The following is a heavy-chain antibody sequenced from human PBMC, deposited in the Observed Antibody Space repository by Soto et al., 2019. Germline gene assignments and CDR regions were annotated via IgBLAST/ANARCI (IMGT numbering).Heavy chain of an antibody. Sequence: SETLSLTCTVSGGSISSYYWSWIRQPPGKGLEWIGYIYYSGSTNYNPSLKSRVTISVDTSKNQFSLKLSSVTAADTAVYYCARGYLGDLLYYDFWSGYDYWGQGTLVTVSS. V-gene: IGHV4-59*01. CDR3: ARGYLGDLLYYDFWSGYDY. CDR2: IYYSGST. D-gene: IGHD3-3*01. CDR1: GGSISSYY. J-gene: IGHJ4*02.